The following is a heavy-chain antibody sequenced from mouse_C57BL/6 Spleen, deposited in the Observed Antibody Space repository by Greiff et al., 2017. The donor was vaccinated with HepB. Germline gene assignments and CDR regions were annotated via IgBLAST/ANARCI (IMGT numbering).Heavy chain of an antibody. CDR1: GFTFSDYG. Sequence: DVHLVESGGGLVKPGGSLKLSCAASGFTFSDYGMHWVRQAPEKGLEWVAYISSGSSTIYYADTVKGRFTISRDNAKNTLFLQMTSLRSEDTAMYYCARMGSSYAPYAMDYWGQGTSVTVSS. CDR3: ARMGSSYAPYAMDY. D-gene: IGHD1-1*01. V-gene: IGHV5-17*01. CDR2: ISSGSSTI. J-gene: IGHJ4*01.